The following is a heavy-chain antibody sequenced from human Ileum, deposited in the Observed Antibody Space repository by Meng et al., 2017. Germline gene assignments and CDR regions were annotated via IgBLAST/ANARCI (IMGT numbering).Heavy chain of an antibody. Sequence: GESLKISCAASGFSFSSYSMHWARQAPGKGLEWVAVISSDGGLKWCADSVKGRFTISRDNAKNTLYLQMNSLRPEDTAVYHCAREPVFRGWLDPWGQGTVVTVSS. CDR3: AREPVFRGWLDP. V-gene: IGHV3-30*04. CDR2: ISSDGGLK. CDR1: GFSFSSYS. D-gene: IGHD2/OR15-2a*01. J-gene: IGHJ5*02.